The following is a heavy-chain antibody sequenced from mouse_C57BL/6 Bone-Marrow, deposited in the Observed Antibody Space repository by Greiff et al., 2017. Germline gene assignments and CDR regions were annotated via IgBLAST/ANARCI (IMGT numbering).Heavy chain of an antibody. CDR3: ARGDYGAY. D-gene: IGHD1-1*01. CDR2: IYPSDSET. V-gene: IGHV1-61*01. J-gene: IGHJ3*01. CDR1: GYTFTSYW. Sequence: VQLQQPGAELVRPGSSVKLSCKASGYTFTSYWMDWVKQRPGQGLEWIGNIYPSDSETHYNQKFKDKATLTVDKSSSTAYMQLSSLTSEDSAVYYCARGDYGAYWGQGTLVTVSA.